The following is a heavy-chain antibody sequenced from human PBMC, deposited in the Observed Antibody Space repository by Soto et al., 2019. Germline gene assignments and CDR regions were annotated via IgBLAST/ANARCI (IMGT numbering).Heavy chain of an antibody. CDR3: AKDKTHDYGDYKTVGMDV. CDR1: GFTFDDYA. CDR2: ISWNSGSI. D-gene: IGHD4-17*01. V-gene: IGHV3-9*01. Sequence: GGSLRLSCAASGFTFDDYAMHWVRQAPGKGLEWVSGISWNSGSIGYADSVKGRFTISRDNAKNSLYLQMNSLRAEDTALYYCAKDKTHDYGDYKTVGMDVWGQGTTVTVSS. J-gene: IGHJ6*02.